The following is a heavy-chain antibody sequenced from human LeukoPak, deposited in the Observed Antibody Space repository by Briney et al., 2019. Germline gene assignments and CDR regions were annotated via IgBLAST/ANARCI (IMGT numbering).Heavy chain of an antibody. Sequence: HPGGSLRLSCAASGFTFSNYGMHRVRQAPGKGLEWVAVIWDDGSNEYYADSVKGRFTIFRDNRRNTLYLQMNSLRAEDTAVYSCARDHSGTQDYWGQGTLVTVSS. V-gene: IGHV3-33*01. D-gene: IGHD1-1*01. CDR1: GFTFSNYG. CDR2: IWDDGSNE. CDR3: ARDHSGTQDY. J-gene: IGHJ4*02.